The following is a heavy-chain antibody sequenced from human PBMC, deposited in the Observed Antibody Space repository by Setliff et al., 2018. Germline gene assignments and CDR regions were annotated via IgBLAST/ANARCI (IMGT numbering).Heavy chain of an antibody. D-gene: IGHD2-15*01. Sequence: PSETLSLTCTVSGGSISSGSDYWAWIRQPPGKGLEWIGYIYTTGSTSYNPSLKSRVTMSVDTSKNQFSLKMRSVTAADAALYSCARKDGDMWGQGTMVTVSS. V-gene: IGHV4-61*05. CDR1: GGSISSGSDY. CDR3: ARKDGDM. CDR2: IYTTGST. J-gene: IGHJ3*02.